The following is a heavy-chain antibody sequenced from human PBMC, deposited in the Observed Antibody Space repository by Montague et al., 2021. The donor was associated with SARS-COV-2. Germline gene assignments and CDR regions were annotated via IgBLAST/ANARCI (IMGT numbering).Heavy chain of an antibody. Sequence: SETLSLTCSVSGGSISSTSFFWAWIRQPPGKGLVWVGSMYSSGTTYYTPSIKSRVTISGDTSGNQLSVRLSSVTAADTAVYYCARSTSGWFIYWGQGTLVTVSS. V-gene: IGHV4-39*01. J-gene: IGHJ4*02. CDR3: ARSTSGWFIY. CDR2: MYSSGTT. D-gene: IGHD6-19*01. CDR1: GGSISSTSFF.